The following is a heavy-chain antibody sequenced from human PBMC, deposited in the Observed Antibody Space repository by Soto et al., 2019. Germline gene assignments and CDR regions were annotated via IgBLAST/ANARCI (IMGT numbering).Heavy chain of an antibody. J-gene: IGHJ6*04. CDR3: ASTIGYCSGGSCYLDYYYYGMDV. CDR1: GYSFTSYW. Sequence: GESLKISCKGPGYSFTSYWISWVRQMPGKGLEWMGRIDPSDSYTNYSPSFQGHVTISADKSISTAYLQWSSLKASDTAMYYCASTIGYCSGGSCYLDYYYYGMDVWGKGSTVAVSS. D-gene: IGHD2-15*01. CDR2: IDPSDSYT. V-gene: IGHV5-10-1*01.